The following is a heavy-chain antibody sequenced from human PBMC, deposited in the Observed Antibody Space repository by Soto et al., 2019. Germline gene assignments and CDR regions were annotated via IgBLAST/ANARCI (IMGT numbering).Heavy chain of an antibody. V-gene: IGHV3-23*01. CDR2: ISDNGGST. J-gene: IGHJ3*02. CDR1: GFTFSSYA. Sequence: EVQLLESGGGLVQPGGSMRLSCAAYGFTFSSYAMSWVRQAPGKGLEWISSISDNGGSTYYADSVKGRFTISRDNSKNTLYLQMHTLRAEDTAVYYCAKRRIILTSSTPFAFDIWGQGTMVTVSS. D-gene: IGHD1-1*01. CDR3: AKRRIILTSSTPFAFDI.